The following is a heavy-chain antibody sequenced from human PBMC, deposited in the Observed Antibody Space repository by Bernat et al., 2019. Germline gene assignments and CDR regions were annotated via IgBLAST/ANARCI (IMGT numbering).Heavy chain of an antibody. CDR1: GFTFSASH. D-gene: IGHD2-2*01. J-gene: IGHJ4*02. CDR2: VRNNADSYAT. V-gene: IGHV3-73*01. Sequence: EVQLVESGGGLVQPGGSPKLSCAASGFTFSASHMHWVRQASGKGLEWVGHVRNNADSYATAYAASVKGRFTISRDDSRDTAYLQMNSLKTEDTAVYYCTRQTISCHDYWGPGTLVTVSS. CDR3: TRQTISCHDY.